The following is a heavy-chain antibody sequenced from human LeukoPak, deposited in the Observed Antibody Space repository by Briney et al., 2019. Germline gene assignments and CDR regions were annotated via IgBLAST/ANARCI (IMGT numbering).Heavy chain of an antibody. CDR1: GFTFSSYW. V-gene: IGHV3-74*01. CDR3: ARDFCSGGSCHGDAFDI. J-gene: IGHJ3*02. Sequence: PGGSLRLSCAASGFTFSSYWMHWVRQAPGKGLVWVSRINSDGSSTSYADSVKGRFTISRDNAKNTLYLQMNSLRAEDTAVYYCARDFCSGGSCHGDAFDIWGQGTMVTVSS. D-gene: IGHD2-15*01. CDR2: INSDGSST.